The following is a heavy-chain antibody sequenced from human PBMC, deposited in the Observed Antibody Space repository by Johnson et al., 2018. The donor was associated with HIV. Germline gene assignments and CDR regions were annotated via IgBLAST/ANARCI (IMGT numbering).Heavy chain of an antibody. CDR3: TTARTYF. D-gene: IGHD2-8*01. Sequence: VQLVESGGGLVKPGGSLRLSCAASGFTFSNAWMSWVRQAPGKGLEWVGGIKSKTDGGTTDYAAPVKGRFTTSRDDCKNTLYLQMNSLKTADTAVYYCTTARTYFWGQGTMVTVSS. J-gene: IGHJ3*01. V-gene: IGHV3-15*01. CDR1: GFTFSNAW. CDR2: IKSKTDGGTT.